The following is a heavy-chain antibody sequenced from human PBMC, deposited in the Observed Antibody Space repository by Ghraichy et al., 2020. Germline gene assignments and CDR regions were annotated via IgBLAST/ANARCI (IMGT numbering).Heavy chain of an antibody. CDR1: GFTFGDYA. V-gene: IGHV3-49*04. J-gene: IGHJ4*02. Sequence: GESQNISCIASGFTFGDYAMSWVRQAPGKGLEWVGFIRSKAYGGTTEYAASVKGRFTISRDDSKSIAYLQMNSLKTEDTAVYYCTRGQQWYNYWGQGTLVTVSS. CDR3: TRGQQWYNY. D-gene: IGHD5-18*01. CDR2: IRSKAYGGTT.